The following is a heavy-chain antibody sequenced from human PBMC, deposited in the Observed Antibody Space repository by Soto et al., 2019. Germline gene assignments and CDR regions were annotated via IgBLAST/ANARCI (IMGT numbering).Heavy chain of an antibody. D-gene: IGHD3-10*01. J-gene: IGHJ4*02. Sequence: GGSLRLSCTASGFTFGDYAMSWFRQAPGKGLEWVGFIRSKAYGGTTEYAASVKGRFTISRDDSKSIAYLQMNSLKTEDTAVYYCTTAGSGSYYPRTFDYWGQGTLVTVSS. CDR1: GFTFGDYA. V-gene: IGHV3-49*03. CDR3: TTAGSGSYYPRTFDY. CDR2: IRSKAYGGTT.